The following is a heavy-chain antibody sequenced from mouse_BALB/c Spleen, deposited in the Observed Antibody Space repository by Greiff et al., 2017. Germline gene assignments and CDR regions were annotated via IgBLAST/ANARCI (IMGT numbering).Heavy chain of an antibody. J-gene: IGHJ4*01. D-gene: IGHD2-12*01. CDR1: GFSLTSYG. V-gene: IGHV2-9*02. Sequence: VKLMESGPGLVAPSQSLSITCTVSGFSLTSYGVHWVRQPPGKGLEWLGVIWAGGSTNYNSALMSRLSIIKDNSKSQVFLKMNSLQTDDTAMYYCARDPLPIYAMDYWGQGTSVTVSA. CDR3: ARDPLPIYAMDY. CDR2: IWAGGST.